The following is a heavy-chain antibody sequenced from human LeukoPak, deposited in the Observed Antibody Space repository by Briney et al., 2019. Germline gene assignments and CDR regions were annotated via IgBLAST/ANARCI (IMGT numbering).Heavy chain of an antibody. CDR1: GFTFSSYG. CDR2: IKPAKTHGATP. V-gene: IGHV3-15*01. Sequence: GGSLRLSCAASGFTFSSYGMHWVRQAPGKGLEWVGRIKPAKTHGATPDYAAPVTGRFTILRDDSTDRLYLQMNSLETEDTAVYFCAREGSLYGYHSFDSWGQGTLVTVSS. J-gene: IGHJ4*02. CDR3: AREGSLYGYHSFDS. D-gene: IGHD5-18*01.